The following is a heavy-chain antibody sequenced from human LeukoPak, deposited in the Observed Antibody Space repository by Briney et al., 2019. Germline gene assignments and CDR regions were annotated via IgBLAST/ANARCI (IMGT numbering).Heavy chain of an antibody. Sequence: GGSLRLSCAASGFTFSNYAFHWVRQAPGKGLEWVALISYDGNNKYYADSVKGRFTISRDISKNTLYLQMNSLRPEDTAVYYCARDRIYDMGGAFDIWGQGTMVTVSS. V-gene: IGHV3-30*04. J-gene: IGHJ3*02. CDR2: ISYDGNNK. D-gene: IGHD3-22*01. CDR1: GFTFSNYA. CDR3: ARDRIYDMGGAFDI.